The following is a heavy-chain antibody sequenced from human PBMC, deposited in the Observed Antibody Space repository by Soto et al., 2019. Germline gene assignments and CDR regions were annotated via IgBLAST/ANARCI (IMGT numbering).Heavy chain of an antibody. CDR2: ISGSGGST. CDR1: GLTFSSYA. J-gene: IGHJ6*02. CDR3: AKEAFVDTAIVIINNYYMDV. V-gene: IGHV3-23*01. D-gene: IGHD5-18*01. Sequence: GGSLRLSCAASGLTFSSYAMGWVRQAPGKGLEWVSAISGSGGSTYYADSVKGRFTISRDNSKNTLYRQMYSLRADDTAVYYCAKEAFVDTAIVIINNYYMDVWGQGTTVTVAS.